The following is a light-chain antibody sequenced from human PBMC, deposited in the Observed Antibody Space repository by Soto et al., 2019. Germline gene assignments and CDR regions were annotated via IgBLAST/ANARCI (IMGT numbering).Light chain of an antibody. CDR3: QQYGSSPRRT. V-gene: IGKV3-20*01. Sequence: EILLTQSPGTRSLSPGERATLSCRASQSVSSSYLACYQQKPGQAPRLLIYGASSRATGIPDRFSGSGSGTDFTLTISRLEPEDFAVYYCQQYGSSPRRTFGQGTKVDIK. CDR1: QSVSSSY. CDR2: GAS. J-gene: IGKJ1*01.